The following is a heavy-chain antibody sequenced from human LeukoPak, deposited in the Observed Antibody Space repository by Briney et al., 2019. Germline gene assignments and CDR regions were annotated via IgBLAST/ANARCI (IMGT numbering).Heavy chain of an antibody. D-gene: IGHD5-18*01. Sequence: GRSLRLSCAASGFGFSVDWMHWVRQAPGQGLMWVAHINEDGTSASHADSVKGRVTISRDNAKNTLYLQMNSLTVEDTAVYYCARVPTNSYGFGQWGQGSLVTVSS. CDR1: GFGFSVDW. CDR2: INEDGTSA. V-gene: IGHV3-74*01. CDR3: ARVPTNSYGFGQ. J-gene: IGHJ4*02.